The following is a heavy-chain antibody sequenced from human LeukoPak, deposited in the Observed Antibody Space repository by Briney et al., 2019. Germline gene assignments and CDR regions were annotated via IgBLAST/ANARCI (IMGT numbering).Heavy chain of an antibody. CDR1: GGSINTPNYY. CDR3: AKHYMGSYDNRGLDY. D-gene: IGHD3-10*01. V-gene: IGHV4-39*01. J-gene: IGHJ4*02. CDR2: IFYSGGT. Sequence: SETLSLTCTVSGGSINTPNYYWGWIRQTPGKGLEWIGNIFYSGGTYYSPSLTSRVTISLDTSKNQFSLKLSSVTAADTAVYYCAKHYMGSYDNRGLDYWGQGTLVTVSS.